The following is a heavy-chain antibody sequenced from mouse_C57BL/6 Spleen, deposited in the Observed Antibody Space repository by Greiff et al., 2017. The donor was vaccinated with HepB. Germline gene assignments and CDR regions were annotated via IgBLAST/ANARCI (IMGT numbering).Heavy chain of an antibody. CDR3: ARGTTVVATHWYFDV. J-gene: IGHJ1*03. V-gene: IGHV1-52*01. CDR1: GYTFTSYW. D-gene: IGHD1-1*01. CDR2: IDPSDSET. Sequence: QVQLQQSGAELVRPGSSVKLSCKASGYTFTSYWMHWVKQRAIQGLEWIGNIDPSDSETHYNQKFKDKATLTVDKSSSTAYMQLSSLTSEDSAVYYCARGTTVVATHWYFDVWGTGTTVTVSS.